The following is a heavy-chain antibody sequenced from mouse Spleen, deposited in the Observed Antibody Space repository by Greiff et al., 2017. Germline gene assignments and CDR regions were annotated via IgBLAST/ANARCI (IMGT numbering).Heavy chain of an antibody. J-gene: IGHJ1*01. CDR1: GYTFTSYD. CDR3: ARYYSNPYWYFDV. Sequence: LVESGPELVKPGASVKLSCKASGYTFTSYDINWVKQRPGQGLEWIGWIYPRDGSTMYNEKFKGKATLTVDTSSSTAYMELHSLTSEDSAVYFCARYYSNPYWYFDVWGAGTTVTVSS. V-gene: IGHV1-85*01. CDR2: IYPRDGST. D-gene: IGHD2-5*01.